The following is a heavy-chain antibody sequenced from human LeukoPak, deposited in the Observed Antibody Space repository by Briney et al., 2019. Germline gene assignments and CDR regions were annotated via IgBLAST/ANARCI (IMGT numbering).Heavy chain of an antibody. CDR1: GFTFSSYA. CDR2: ISGSGVST. D-gene: IGHD2-15*01. CDR3: AKTIGICSGGSCYDEAFDY. Sequence: PGGSLRLSCAASGFTFSSYAMSWVRQAPGKGLEWVSAISGSGVSTYYADSVKGRFTISRDNSKTTLYLQMTSLRAEDTAVYYCAKTIGICSGGSCYDEAFDYWGQGTLVTVSS. J-gene: IGHJ4*02. V-gene: IGHV3-23*01.